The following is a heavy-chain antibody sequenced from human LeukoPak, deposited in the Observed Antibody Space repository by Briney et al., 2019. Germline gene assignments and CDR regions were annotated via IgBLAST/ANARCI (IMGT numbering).Heavy chain of an antibody. Sequence: GGSLRLSCAASGFTFSRYAMSWVRQAPGKGLEWVSAISGSGGSTYYADSVKGRFTISRDNSKNTLYLQMNSLRAEDTAVYYCAKQAYDSSGYYYVPKEYFDYWGQGTLVTVSS. D-gene: IGHD3-22*01. J-gene: IGHJ4*02. V-gene: IGHV3-23*01. CDR2: ISGSGGST. CDR3: AKQAYDSSGYYYVPKEYFDY. CDR1: GFTFSRYA.